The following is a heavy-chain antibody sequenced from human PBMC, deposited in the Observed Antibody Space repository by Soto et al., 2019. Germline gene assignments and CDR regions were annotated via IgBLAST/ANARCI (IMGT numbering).Heavy chain of an antibody. D-gene: IGHD6-19*01. J-gene: IGHJ4*02. CDR3: AALEYSSGWPDY. CDR1: GFTFSSYA. V-gene: IGHV3-30-3*01. CDR2: ISYDGSNK. Sequence: QVQLVESGGGVVQPGGSLRLSCAASGFTFSSYAMHWVRQAPGKGLEWVAVISYDGSNKYYADSVKGRFTITSDNSKNTLYLQMNSLRAEDTAVYYCAALEYSSGWPDYWGQGTLVTVSS.